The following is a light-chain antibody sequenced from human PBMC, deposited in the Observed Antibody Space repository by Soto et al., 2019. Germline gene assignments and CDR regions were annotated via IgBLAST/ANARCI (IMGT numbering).Light chain of an antibody. CDR2: YDS. J-gene: IGLJ2*01. CDR3: QVWDSSSDPVV. Sequence: GPGKTARITCGGNNIGSKSVHWYQQKPGQAPVLVIYYDSDRPSGIPERFSGSNSGNTATLTISRVEAGDEADYYCQVWDSSSDPVVFGGGTQLTVL. V-gene: IGLV3-21*04. CDR1: NIGSKS.